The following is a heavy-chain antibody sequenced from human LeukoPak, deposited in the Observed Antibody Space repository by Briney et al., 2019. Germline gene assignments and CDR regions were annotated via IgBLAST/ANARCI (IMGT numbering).Heavy chain of an antibody. J-gene: IGHJ4*02. D-gene: IGHD3-10*01. V-gene: IGHV3-23*01. CDR2: ISGSGGST. CDR1: GFTFSSYA. CDR3: AKDSDLAIWFGELLPFDY. Sequence: GGSLRLSCAASGFTFSSYAMSWVRQAPGKGLEWVSAISGSGGSTYYADSVKGRFTISRDNSKNTVYLQMNSLRAEDTAVYYCAKDSDLAIWFGELLPFDYWGQGTLVTVSS.